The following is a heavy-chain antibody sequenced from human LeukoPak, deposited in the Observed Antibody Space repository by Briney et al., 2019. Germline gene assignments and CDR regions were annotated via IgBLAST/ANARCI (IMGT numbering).Heavy chain of an antibody. CDR3: ARDSDARPIDY. Sequence: GGSLRLSCAASGFTFSSYSMNWVRQAPGKGLEWVSSISSSSSYIYYADSVKGRFTISRDNAKNSLYLQMNSLRAEDTAVYCCARDSDARPIDYWGQGTLVTVSS. J-gene: IGHJ4*02. D-gene: IGHD6-6*01. V-gene: IGHV3-21*01. CDR2: ISSSSSYI. CDR1: GFTFSSYS.